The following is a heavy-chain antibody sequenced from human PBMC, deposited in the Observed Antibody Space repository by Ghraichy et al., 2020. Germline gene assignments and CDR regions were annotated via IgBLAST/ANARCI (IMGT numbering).Heavy chain of an antibody. CDR1: GFTFTNYD. J-gene: IGHJ4*02. D-gene: IGHD3-22*01. CDR2: ISGSGGST. Sequence: GGSLRLSCAASGFTFTNYDMSWVRQAPGKGLEWVSAISGSGGSTYYADSVKGRFTISRDKSKNTLNLQMNSLRAEDTAVYYCAKHLVYYYDSSGPSPFDYWGQGTLVTVYS. CDR3: AKHLVYYYDSSGPSPFDY. V-gene: IGHV3-23*01.